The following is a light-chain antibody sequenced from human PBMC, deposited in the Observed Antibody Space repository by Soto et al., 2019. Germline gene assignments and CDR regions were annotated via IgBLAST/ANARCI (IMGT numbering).Light chain of an antibody. CDR3: SSFTSSTSYV. CDR2: DVN. CDR1: SSDIGSYNS. Sequence: QSVLTQPASVSGSPRHSIAISCTGTSSDIGSYNSVSWYQQYPGKAPKLMIHDVNNRPSGISDRFSGSKSGDTASLTFSGLQSEDEADYYCSSFTSSTSYVFGTGTKVTVL. V-gene: IGLV2-14*03. J-gene: IGLJ1*01.